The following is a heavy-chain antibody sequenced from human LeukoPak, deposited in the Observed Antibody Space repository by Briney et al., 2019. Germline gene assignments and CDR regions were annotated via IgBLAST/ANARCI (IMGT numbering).Heavy chain of an antibody. Sequence: PGGSLRLSCAASGFTFSNAWMSWVRQAPGKGLEWVGRIKSKTDGGTTDYVAPVKGRFTISRDDSKNTLYLQMNSLKTEDTAVYYCTTLWLLYYFDYWGQGTLVTVSS. CDR1: GFTFSNAW. CDR3: TTLWLLYYFDY. V-gene: IGHV3-15*01. J-gene: IGHJ4*02. CDR2: IKSKTDGGTT. D-gene: IGHD5-18*01.